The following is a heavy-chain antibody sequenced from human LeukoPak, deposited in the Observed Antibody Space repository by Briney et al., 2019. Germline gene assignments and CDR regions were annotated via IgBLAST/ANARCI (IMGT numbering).Heavy chain of an antibody. J-gene: IGHJ4*02. CDR1: GFTFSDYA. CDR2: ISGGSSGST. D-gene: IGHD3-22*01. CDR3: AKGIYDSSGQIY. V-gene: IGHV3-23*01. Sequence: PGGSLRLSCAASGFTFSDYAMSWVRQAPGKGLEWLSVISGGSSGSTYYADSVTGRFTVSRDNSKNTLYLQMNSLRAEDTAVYYCAKGIYDSSGQIYWGQGTLVTVSS.